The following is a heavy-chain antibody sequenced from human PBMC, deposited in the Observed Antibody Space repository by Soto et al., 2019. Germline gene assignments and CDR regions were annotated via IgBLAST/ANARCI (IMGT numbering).Heavy chain of an antibody. CDR2: ISYDGSNK. CDR1: GFTLSSYA. CDR3: ARDGPRGVTIFGVVIIPYYYGMDV. V-gene: IGHV3-30-3*01. D-gene: IGHD3-3*01. Sequence: GGSLRLSWAAAGFTLSSYAMHWVRQAPGKGLEWVAVISYDGSNKYYADSVKGRFTISRDNSKNTLYLQMNSLRAEDTAVYYCARDGPRGVTIFGVVIIPYYYGMDVWGQGTTVTVSS. J-gene: IGHJ6*02.